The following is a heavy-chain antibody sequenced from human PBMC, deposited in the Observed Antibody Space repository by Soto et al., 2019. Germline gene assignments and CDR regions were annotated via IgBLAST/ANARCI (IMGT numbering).Heavy chain of an antibody. D-gene: IGHD5-12*01. V-gene: IGHV3-9*01. Sequence: EVQLVESGGGLVQPGRSLRLSCAASGFTFDDYAMQWVRQAPGKGLEWVSGISWNSGSIGYADSVKGRFTISRDNAKNSLYLQMNSLRAEDTALYYCAKDSGDLIGVATPHFDYWGQGTLVTVSS. CDR1: GFTFDDYA. CDR2: ISWNSGSI. J-gene: IGHJ4*02. CDR3: AKDSGDLIGVATPHFDY.